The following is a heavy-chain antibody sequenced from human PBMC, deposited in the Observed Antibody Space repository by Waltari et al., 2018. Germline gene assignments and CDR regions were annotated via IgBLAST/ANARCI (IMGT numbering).Heavy chain of an antibody. V-gene: IGHV3-53*01. CDR1: GFTVSSNY. CDR3: ARDPFYGDYKGY. D-gene: IGHD4-17*01. CDR2: SYSGGST. J-gene: IGHJ4*02. Sequence: EVQLVESGGGLIQPGGSLRLSCAASGFTVSSNYMSWVRQAPGKGLEWVSVSYSGGSTYYADSLKGRFTISRYKSKNTLYLQMNSLSAEDTAVYYCARDPFYGDYKGYWGQGTLVTVSS.